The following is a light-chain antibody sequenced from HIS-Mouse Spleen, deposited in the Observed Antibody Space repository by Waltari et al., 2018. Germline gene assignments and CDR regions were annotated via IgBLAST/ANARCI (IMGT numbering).Light chain of an antibody. V-gene: IGLV2-14*01. J-gene: IGLJ1*01. Sequence: QSALTQPASVSGSPGQSITISCPGTSSYVGGYNHVPLYQQHPGKAPKLMIYEVSTRPSGVSNRFSGSKSGNTAFLTISGLQAEDEADYYCSSYTSSSTPYVFGTGTKVTVL. CDR3: SSYTSSSTPYV. CDR1: SSYVGGYNH. CDR2: EVS.